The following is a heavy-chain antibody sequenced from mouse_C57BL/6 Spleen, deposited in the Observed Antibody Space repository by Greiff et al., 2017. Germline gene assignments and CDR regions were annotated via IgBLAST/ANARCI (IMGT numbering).Heavy chain of an antibody. CDR3: AREVTTCFDY. D-gene: IGHD2-5*01. Sequence: EVMLVESGGGLVKPGGSLKLSCAASGFTFSDYGMHWVRQAPEKGLEWVAYISSGSSTIYYADTVKGRFTISRDNAKNTLFLQMTSLRSEDTAMYYCAREVTTCFDYWGQGTTLTVSS. CDR2: ISSGSSTI. CDR1: GFTFSDYG. J-gene: IGHJ2*01. V-gene: IGHV5-17*01.